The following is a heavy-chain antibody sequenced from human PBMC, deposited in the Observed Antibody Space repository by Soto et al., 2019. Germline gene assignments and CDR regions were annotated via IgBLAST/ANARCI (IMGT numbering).Heavy chain of an antibody. Sequence: SETLSLTCTVSGGSISSSSYYWGWIRQPPGKGLEWIGSIYYSGSTYYNPSLKSRVTISVDTSKNQFSLKLSSVTAADTAVYYCARRRSIAARRGVPDEWLRPYYYYYGMDVWGQGTTVTVSS. D-gene: IGHD6-6*01. CDR2: IYYSGST. J-gene: IGHJ6*02. V-gene: IGHV4-39*01. CDR1: GGSISSSSYY. CDR3: ARRRSIAARRGVPDEWLRPYYYYYGMDV.